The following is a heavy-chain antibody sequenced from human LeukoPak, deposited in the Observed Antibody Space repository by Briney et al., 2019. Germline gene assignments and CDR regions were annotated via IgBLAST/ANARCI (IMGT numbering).Heavy chain of an antibody. J-gene: IGHJ4*02. CDR2: VYYGRSP. D-gene: IGHD6-25*01. Sequence: PSETLSLTCTVSGDSISRSTYCWAWIRQPPGKGLEWIGSVYYGRSPYYNPSLESRATISVDTSENHFSLKMSSVTAADTAVYYCARSSGTGTFSYWGQGTLVTVSS. CDR3: ARSSGTGTFSY. V-gene: IGHV4-39*02. CDR1: GDSISRSTYC.